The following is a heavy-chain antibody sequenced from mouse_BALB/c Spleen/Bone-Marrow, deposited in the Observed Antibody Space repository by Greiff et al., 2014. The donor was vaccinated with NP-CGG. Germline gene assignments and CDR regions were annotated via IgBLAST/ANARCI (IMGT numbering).Heavy chain of an antibody. CDR3: ARRTTTVVDTDY. J-gene: IGHJ2*01. D-gene: IGHD1-1*01. Sequence: QVQLQQPGAELVKPGVSVKLSCKASGYTFTSYWMHWVKQRPGQGLEWIGEINPSNGRTNYKEKFKSKSTLTRDKSSNTAYMQLSSLTSEDSAVYYCARRTTTVVDTDYWGQGTPLTVSS. CDR1: GYTFTSYW. CDR2: INPSNGRT. V-gene: IGHV1S81*02.